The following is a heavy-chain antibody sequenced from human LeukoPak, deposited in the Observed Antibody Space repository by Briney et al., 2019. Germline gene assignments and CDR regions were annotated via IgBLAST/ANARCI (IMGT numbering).Heavy chain of an antibody. J-gene: IGHJ4*02. V-gene: IGHV4-59*12. Sequence: PSETLSLTCTVSGGSISSYYWSWIRQPPGKGLEWIGYIYYSGSTNYNPSLKSRVTISVDKSRNQFSLHLNSVTAADTAVYYCASARWDCWGQGTLVTVSS. CDR2: IYYSGST. CDR3: ASARWDC. CDR1: GGSISSYY. D-gene: IGHD5-24*01.